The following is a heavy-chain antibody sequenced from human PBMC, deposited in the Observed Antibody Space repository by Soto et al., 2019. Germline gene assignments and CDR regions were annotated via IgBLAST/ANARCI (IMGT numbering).Heavy chain of an antibody. CDR3: AREYRDGYNYDSFDI. CDR1: GGSISSYY. Sequence: TSETLSFTCTVSGGSISSYYWSWIRPPPGKGLEWIGYIYYSGSTNYNPSLKSRVTISVDSSKNLFSLKLSSVTAADTAVYYCAREYRDGYNYDSFDIWGQGTMVTVSS. CDR2: IYYSGST. J-gene: IGHJ3*02. D-gene: IGHD5-12*01. V-gene: IGHV4-59*01.